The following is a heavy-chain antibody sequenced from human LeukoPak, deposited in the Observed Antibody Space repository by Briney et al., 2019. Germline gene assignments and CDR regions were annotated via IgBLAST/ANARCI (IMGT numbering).Heavy chain of an antibody. D-gene: IGHD3-22*01. V-gene: IGHV4-59*01. CDR3: ARSASSGYVFDY. CDR1: GGSISSYY. J-gene: IGHJ4*02. Sequence: SETLSLTCTVSGGSISSYYWSWIRQPPGKGLEWIGYIYYSGSTNYNPSLKSRVTISVDTSKNQFSLKLSSVTAADTAVYYCARSASSGYVFDYWGQGTLVTVSS. CDR2: IYYSGST.